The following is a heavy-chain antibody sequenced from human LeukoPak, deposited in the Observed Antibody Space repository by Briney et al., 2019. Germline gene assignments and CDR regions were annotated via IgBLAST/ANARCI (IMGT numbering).Heavy chain of an antibody. D-gene: IGHD6-6*01. CDR3: AREGYSSSYYYYYGMDV. J-gene: IGHJ6*02. V-gene: IGHV1-18*01. Sequence: ASVKVSCKASGYTFTSYGISWVRQAPGQGLEWMGWISAYNDNTNYAQKLQGRVTMTTDTSTSAAYMELRSLRSDDTAVYYCAREGYSSSYYYYYGMDVWGQGTTVTVSS. CDR2: ISAYNDNT. CDR1: GYTFTSYG.